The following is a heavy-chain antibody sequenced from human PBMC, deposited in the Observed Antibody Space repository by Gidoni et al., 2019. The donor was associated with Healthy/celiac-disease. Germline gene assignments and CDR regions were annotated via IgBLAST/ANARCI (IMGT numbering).Heavy chain of an antibody. V-gene: IGHV4-34*01. CDR3: ARMGHGSGSWHLPYYYYYGMDV. CDR2: INHSGST. Sequence: QVQLQQWGAGLLKPSETLSLTCAVYGGSFSGYYWSWIRQPPGKGLEWIGEINHSGSTNYNPSLKSRVTISVDTSKNQFSLKLSSVTAADTAVYYCARMGHGSGSWHLPYYYYYGMDVWGQGTTVTVSS. J-gene: IGHJ6*02. CDR1: GGSFSGYY. D-gene: IGHD3-10*01.